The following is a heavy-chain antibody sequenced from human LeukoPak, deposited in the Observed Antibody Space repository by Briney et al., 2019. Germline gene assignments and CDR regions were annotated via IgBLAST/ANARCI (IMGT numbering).Heavy chain of an antibody. D-gene: IGHD2-21*02. V-gene: IGHV1-8*01. J-gene: IGHJ4*02. Sequence: GASVKVSCKASGYTFTSYDINWVRQATGQGLEWMGWMNPNSGNTGYAQKFQGRVTMTRNTSISTAYMELSSLGSEDTAVYYCARGLAYCGGDCYWFGSPRRYYFDYWGQGTLVTVSS. CDR3: ARGLAYCGGDCYWFGSPRRYYFDY. CDR1: GYTFTSYD. CDR2: MNPNSGNT.